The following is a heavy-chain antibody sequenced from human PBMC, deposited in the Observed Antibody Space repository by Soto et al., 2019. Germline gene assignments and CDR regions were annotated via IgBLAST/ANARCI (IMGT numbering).Heavy chain of an antibody. J-gene: IGHJ4*02. CDR3: AIGSSGWNVDY. V-gene: IGHV3-23*01. CDR2: ISGSGGST. CDR1: GFTCSSYA. D-gene: IGHD6-19*01. Sequence: GGSLRLSCAASGFTCSSYAMSWVRQAQGKGLEWVSAISGSGGSTYYADSVKGRFTISRDNSKNTLYLQMNSLRAEDTAVYYCAIGSSGWNVDYWGQGTLVTVSS.